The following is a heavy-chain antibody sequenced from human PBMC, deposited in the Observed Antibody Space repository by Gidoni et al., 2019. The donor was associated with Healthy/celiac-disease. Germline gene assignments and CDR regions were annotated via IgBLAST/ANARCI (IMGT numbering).Heavy chain of an antibody. V-gene: IGHV1-46*01. J-gene: IGHJ3*02. CDR2: INPSGGST. Sequence: VSCKASGYTFTSYYMHWVRQAPAQGLEWMGIINPSGGSTSYAQKLQGRVTMTRDTSTSTVYMELSSLRSEDTAVYDCARVSGPEAGYSSGGRVWAFDIWGQGTMVTVSS. CDR1: GYTFTSYY. CDR3: ARVSGPEAGYSSGGRVWAFDI. D-gene: IGHD6-19*01.